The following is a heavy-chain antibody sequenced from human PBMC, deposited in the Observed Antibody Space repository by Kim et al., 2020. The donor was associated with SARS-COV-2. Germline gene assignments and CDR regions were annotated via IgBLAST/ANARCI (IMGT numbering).Heavy chain of an antibody. Sequence: SVKVSCKASGGTFSSYAISWVRQAPGQGLEWMGGIIPIFGTANYAQKFQGRVTITADESTSTAYMELSSLRSEDTAVYYCASLPGDRVVVPAAQEIFGYWGQGTLVTVSS. CDR1: GGTFSSYA. V-gene: IGHV1-69*13. J-gene: IGHJ4*02. CDR3: ASLPGDRVVVPAAQEIFGY. D-gene: IGHD2-2*01. CDR2: IIPIFGTA.